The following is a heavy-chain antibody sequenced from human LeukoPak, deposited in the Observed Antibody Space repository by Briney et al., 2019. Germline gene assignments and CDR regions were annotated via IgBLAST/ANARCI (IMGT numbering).Heavy chain of an antibody. J-gene: IGHJ3*02. CDR3: ARVFVGATKAFDI. Sequence: SETLSLTCTVSGGSISSGGYYWSWIRQHPGKGLEWIGYIYYSGSTYYNPSLKSRVTISVDTSKNQFSLKLSSVTAADTAVYYCARVFVGATKAFDIWGQGTMVTVSS. CDR2: IYYSGST. D-gene: IGHD1-26*01. CDR1: GGSISSGGYY. V-gene: IGHV4-31*03.